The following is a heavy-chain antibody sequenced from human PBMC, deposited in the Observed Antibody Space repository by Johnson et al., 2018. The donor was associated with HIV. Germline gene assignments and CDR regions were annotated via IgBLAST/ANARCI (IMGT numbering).Heavy chain of an antibody. V-gene: IGHV3-11*04. CDR3: ARDVGLLAYCGGDCADAFDI. CDR2: ISSSGSTI. Sequence: QVQLVESGGGLVQPGGSLRLSCVGSSNYMSWIRQAPGKGLEWVSYISSSGSTIYYADSVKGRFTISRDNAKNSLYLQMNSLRAEDTAVYYCARDVGLLAYCGGDCADAFDIWGQGTMVTVSS. J-gene: IGHJ3*02. CDR1: SSNY. D-gene: IGHD2-21*01.